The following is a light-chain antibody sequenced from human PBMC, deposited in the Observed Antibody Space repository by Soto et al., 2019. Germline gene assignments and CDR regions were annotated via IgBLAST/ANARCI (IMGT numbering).Light chain of an antibody. CDR1: SSDVGAYNY. CDR2: EVS. V-gene: IGLV2-14*01. CDR3: SSYTSSSTV. Sequence: QSALTQPASVSGSPGQSITISCTGTSSDVGAYNYVSWYQQHPDKAPKLMIFEVSDRPSGVSNRFSGSNSGNTASLTISGLQAEDEADYYCSSYTSSSTVFGTGTKLTVL. J-gene: IGLJ1*01.